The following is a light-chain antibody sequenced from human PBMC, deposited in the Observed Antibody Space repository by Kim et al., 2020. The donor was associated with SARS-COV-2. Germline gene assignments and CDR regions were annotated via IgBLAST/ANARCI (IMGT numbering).Light chain of an antibody. J-gene: IGLJ3*02. CDR3: NSRDSSGDHLV. CDR1: CLRKYY. V-gene: IGLV3-19*01. CDR2: GGN. Sequence: SSELTQDPAVSVALGQTVRITCQGDCLRKYYATWYQQKPGQAPVVVIYGGNQRPSGIPDRFSGSTSGNTASLIITGAQAADGADYFCNSRDSSGDHLVFGGGTKLTVL.